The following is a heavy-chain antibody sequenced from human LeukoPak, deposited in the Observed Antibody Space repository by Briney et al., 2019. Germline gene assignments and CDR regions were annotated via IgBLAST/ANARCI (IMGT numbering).Heavy chain of an antibody. CDR3: ARDALYDGGDMPNIQH. V-gene: IGHV3-30-3*01. CDR1: GFTFSSYA. D-gene: IGHD2-21*02. J-gene: IGHJ1*01. CDR2: ISYDGSNK. Sequence: GGSLRLSCAASGFTFSSYAMHWVRQAPGKGLEWVAVISYDGSNKYYADSVKGRFTISRDNSKNTLYLQMNSLRAEDTAVYYCARDALYDGGDMPNIQHWGQGTLVTVSS.